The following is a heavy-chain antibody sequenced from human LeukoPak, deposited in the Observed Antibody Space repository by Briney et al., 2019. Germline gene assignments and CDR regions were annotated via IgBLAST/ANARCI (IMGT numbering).Heavy chain of an antibody. D-gene: IGHD4-23*01. J-gene: IGHJ4*02. V-gene: IGHV3-7*03. CDR1: GFTFSSYW. Sequence: PGGSLRLSCAAYGFTFSSYWMSWVRQAPGKGLQWVANIKQDGSDKYYVDSVKGRFTISRGNAKNSLYLQINSLRAEDTAVYYCARKTVVGSYFDYWGQGTPVTVSS. CDR3: ARKTVVGSYFDY. CDR2: IKQDGSDK.